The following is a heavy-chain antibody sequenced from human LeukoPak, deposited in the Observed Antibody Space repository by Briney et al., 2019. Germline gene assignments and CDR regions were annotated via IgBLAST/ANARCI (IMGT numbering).Heavy chain of an antibody. CDR3: ASHPGDWFDP. V-gene: IGHV4-39*01. J-gene: IGHJ5*02. Sequence: SETLSLTCTVSGGSISSSSYYWGWIRQPPGKGLEWIGSISYTGSAYYNPSLKSRVTISVDMSENQFSLKLTSVTAADMAVYYCASHPGDWFDPWGQGTLVTVSS. CDR2: ISYTGSA. CDR1: GGSISSSSYY.